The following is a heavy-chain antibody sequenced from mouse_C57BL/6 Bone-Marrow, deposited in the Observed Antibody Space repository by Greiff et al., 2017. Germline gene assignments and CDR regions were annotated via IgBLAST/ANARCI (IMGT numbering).Heavy chain of an antibody. D-gene: IGHD2-3*01. V-gene: IGHV1-50*01. J-gene: IGHJ2*01. CDR2: IDPSDSYT. CDR1: GYTFTSYW. Sequence: QVQLQQPGAELVKPGASVKLSCKASGYTFTSYWMQWVKQRPGPGLEWIGEIDPSDSYTNYNQKFKGKATLTVDTSSSTAYMQLSSLTSEDSAVYYCARSDGYYWGQGTTLTVSS. CDR3: ARSDGYY.